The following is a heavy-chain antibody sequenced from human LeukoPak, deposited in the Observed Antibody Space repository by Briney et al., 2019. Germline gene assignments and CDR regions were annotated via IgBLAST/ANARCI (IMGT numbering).Heavy chain of an antibody. V-gene: IGHV1-2*02. J-gene: IGHJ4*02. Sequence: GASVKVSCKASGYTFTGYYMHWVRQAPGQGLEWMGWINPNSGGTNYAQKFQGRVTMTRDTSISTAYMELSRLRSDDTAVYYCASLSVPAATPFDYWGQGTLVTVSS. CDR2: INPNSGGT. D-gene: IGHD2-2*01. CDR3: ASLSVPAATPFDY. CDR1: GYTFTGYY.